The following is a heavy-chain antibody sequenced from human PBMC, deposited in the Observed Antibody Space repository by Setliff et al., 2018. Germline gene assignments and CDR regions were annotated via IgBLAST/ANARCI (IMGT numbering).Heavy chain of an antibody. Sequence: GASVKVSCKTSGYTFTNYGITWVRQAPGQGLEWMGWINNYSFKTNYAQKFQGRVTVTTDTSTTTAYMELRNLRSDDTAVYYCARDADNYDTSENPIFDYWGQGTLVTVSS. CDR2: INNYSFKT. D-gene: IGHD3-22*01. CDR3: ARDADNYDTSENPIFDY. V-gene: IGHV1-18*01. CDR1: GYTFTNYG. J-gene: IGHJ4*02.